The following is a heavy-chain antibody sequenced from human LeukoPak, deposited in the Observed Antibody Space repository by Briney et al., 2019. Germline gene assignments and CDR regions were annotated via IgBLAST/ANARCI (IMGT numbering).Heavy chain of an antibody. D-gene: IGHD6-13*01. J-gene: IGHJ4*02. CDR1: GYSISSGYY. CDR3: TVVAAAGTFDY. CDR2: IYHSGST. V-gene: IGHV4-38-2*02. Sequence: SETLSLTCTVSGYSISSGYYWGWIRQPPGKGLEWIGRIYHSGSTYYNPSLKSRVTISVDTSKNQFSLKLSSVTAADTAVYYCTVVAAAGTFDYWGQGTLVTVSS.